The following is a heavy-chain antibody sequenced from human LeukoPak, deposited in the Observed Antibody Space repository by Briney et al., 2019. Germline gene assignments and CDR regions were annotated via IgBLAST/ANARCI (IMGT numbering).Heavy chain of an antibody. D-gene: IGHD5/OR15-5a*01. J-gene: IGHJ4*02. Sequence: GGSLRLSCAGSGFTFISYWMHWVRQAPGKGLVWVSRINSDGSSTSYADSVKGRFTISRDNSKNTLYLQMNSLRAEDTAVYYCSLLDYWGQGTLVTVSS. CDR1: GFTFISYW. V-gene: IGHV3-74*01. CDR2: INSDGSST. CDR3: SLLDY.